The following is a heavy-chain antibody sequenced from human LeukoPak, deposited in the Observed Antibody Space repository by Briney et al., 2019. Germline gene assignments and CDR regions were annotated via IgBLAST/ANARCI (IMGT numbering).Heavy chain of an antibody. CDR3: ARDNYAGANRFDP. CDR2: IIPIFGTA. J-gene: IGHJ5*02. CDR1: GGTFSSYA. D-gene: IGHD1-7*01. V-gene: IGHV1-69*05. Sequence: ASVKVSCKASGGTFSSYAISWVRQAPGQGLEWMGGIIPIFGTANYAQKFQGRVTITTDESTSTAYMELSSLRSEDTAVYYCARDNYAGANRFDPWGQGTLVTVSS.